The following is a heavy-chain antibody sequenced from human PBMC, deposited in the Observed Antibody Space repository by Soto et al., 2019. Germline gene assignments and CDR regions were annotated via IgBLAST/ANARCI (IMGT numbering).Heavy chain of an antibody. CDR3: EGPAAGY. CDR1: GYTFTNYD. J-gene: IGHJ4*02. V-gene: IGHV1-8*01. Sequence: QVQVVQSKAEVKKPGASVKVSCKTSGYTFTNYDINWVRRAPGQGLEWMGWVSPDHGNAGYAPQFQGRITMTSDTSTSTVYMELNNLSSDDTAVYFCEGPAAGYWGQGTMVTVSS. D-gene: IGHD6-19*01. CDR2: VSPDHGNA.